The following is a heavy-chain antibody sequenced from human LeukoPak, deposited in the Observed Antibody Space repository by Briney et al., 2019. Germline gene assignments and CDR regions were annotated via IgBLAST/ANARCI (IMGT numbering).Heavy chain of an antibody. J-gene: IGHJ3*01. D-gene: IGHD3-22*01. Sequence: PSETLSLTCAVYGGSFSGYYWGWIRQPPGKGLEWIGEINHSGSTNYNPSLKSRVTISVDTSKNQVSLELASVTAADTAMYFCVREASTSYYDTSGYYRQTEVFDVWGQGTMVTVSS. CDR3: VREASTSYYDTSGYYRQTEVFDV. V-gene: IGHV4-34*01. CDR2: INHSGST. CDR1: GGSFSGYY.